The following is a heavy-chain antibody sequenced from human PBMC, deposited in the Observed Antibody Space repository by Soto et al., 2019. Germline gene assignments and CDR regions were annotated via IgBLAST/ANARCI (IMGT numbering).Heavy chain of an antibody. Sequence: SETLSLTCAVYGGSFSGYYWSWIRQPPGKGLEWIGEINHSGSTNYNPSLKSRVTISVDTSKNQFSLKLSSVTAADTAVYYCARGGEGYCSSTSCYGGPYFDYWGQGTLVTVSS. D-gene: IGHD2-2*01. CDR1: GGSFSGYY. J-gene: IGHJ4*02. CDR2: INHSGST. CDR3: ARGGEGYCSSTSCYGGPYFDY. V-gene: IGHV4-34*01.